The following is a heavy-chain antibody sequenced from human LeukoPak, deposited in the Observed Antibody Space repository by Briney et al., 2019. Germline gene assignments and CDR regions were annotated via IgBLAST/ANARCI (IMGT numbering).Heavy chain of an antibody. D-gene: IGHD6-19*01. CDR3: AKSGYSSGWYGPADFDY. V-gene: IGHV3-33*06. CDR2: VWYDGCNR. Sequence: QPGRSLRLSCAASGFTFSSYGMHWVRQAPGEGLEWVAVVWYDGCNRYYADSVKGRFTISRDNSKNTLYLQMNSLRVEDTAVYYCAKSGYSSGWYGPADFDYWGQGTLVTVSS. J-gene: IGHJ4*02. CDR1: GFTFSSYG.